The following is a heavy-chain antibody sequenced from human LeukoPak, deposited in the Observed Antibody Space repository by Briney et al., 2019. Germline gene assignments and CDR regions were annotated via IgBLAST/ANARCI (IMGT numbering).Heavy chain of an antibody. V-gene: IGHV3-30*02. J-gene: IGHJ6*03. CDR3: ARDIGSSWYSDYYYYMDV. Sequence: PGGSLRLSCAASGFTFSTYGMHWVRQAPGKGLEWVTFIRDDGSNKHYADSVKGRFTISRDNAKNSLYLQMNSLRAEDTAVYYCARDIGSSWYSDYYYYMDVWGKGTTVTVSS. CDR1: GFTFSTYG. CDR2: IRDDGSNK. D-gene: IGHD6-13*01.